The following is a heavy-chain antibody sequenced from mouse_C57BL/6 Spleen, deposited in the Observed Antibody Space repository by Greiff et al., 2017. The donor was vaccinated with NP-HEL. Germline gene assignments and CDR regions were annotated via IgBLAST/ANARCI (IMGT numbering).Heavy chain of an antibody. CDR1: GYAFSSSW. J-gene: IGHJ4*01. CDR2: IYPGDGDT. Sequence: QVQLQQSGPELVKPGASVKISCKASGYAFSSSWMNWVKQRPGKGLEWIGRIYPGDGDTNYNGKFKGKATLTADKSSSTAYMQLSSLTSEDSAVSGGARRLGYGYDDPLYYAMDYWGQGTSVTVSS. V-gene: IGHV1-82*01. CDR3: ARRLGYGYDDPLYYAMDY. D-gene: IGHD2-2*01.